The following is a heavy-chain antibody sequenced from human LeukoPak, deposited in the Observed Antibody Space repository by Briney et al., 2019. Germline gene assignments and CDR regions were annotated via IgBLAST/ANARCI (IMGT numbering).Heavy chain of an antibody. Sequence: PGGSLRLSCAASGFTFSSYWMSWVRQAPGKGLEWVANIKQDGSEKYYVDSVKGRFTISRDNAKNSLYLQMNSLRAEDTAVYYCARGSIGGIAVAGTQVYWGQGTLVTVSS. CDR1: GFTFSSYW. CDR2: IKQDGSEK. CDR3: ARGSIGGIAVAGTQVY. D-gene: IGHD6-19*01. J-gene: IGHJ4*02. V-gene: IGHV3-7*01.